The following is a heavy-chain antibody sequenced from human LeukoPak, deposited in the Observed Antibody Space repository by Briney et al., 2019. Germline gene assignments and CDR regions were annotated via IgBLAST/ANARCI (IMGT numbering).Heavy chain of an antibody. Sequence: PGGSLRLSCTASGFTFSGHWIHWVRQPPGMGLVWVSRINERGTDSMYAESVKGRFTISRDNAKNTVYLQMNSLRAEDTAVYYCARTWGAYYDILTGYPRDAFDIWGQGTMVTVSS. CDR1: GFTFSGHW. CDR2: INERGTDS. V-gene: IGHV3-74*03. CDR3: ARTWGAYYDILTGYPRDAFDI. J-gene: IGHJ3*02. D-gene: IGHD3-9*01.